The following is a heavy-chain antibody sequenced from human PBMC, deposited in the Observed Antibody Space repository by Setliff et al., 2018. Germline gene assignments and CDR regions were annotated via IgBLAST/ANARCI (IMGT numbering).Heavy chain of an antibody. CDR1: GGPINSDRYY. V-gene: IGHV4-39*01. D-gene: IGHD1-26*01. Sequence: PSETLSLTCTVSGGPINSDRYYWGWIRQPPGKGPEWIGTIYYSGTTYYSPSLKSRVTISVDTSKNQSSLKLTSVTAADTAIYYCASRRTGPGGWFDYWGQGTLVTVSS. J-gene: IGHJ5*01. CDR2: IYYSGTT. CDR3: ASRRTGPGGWFDY.